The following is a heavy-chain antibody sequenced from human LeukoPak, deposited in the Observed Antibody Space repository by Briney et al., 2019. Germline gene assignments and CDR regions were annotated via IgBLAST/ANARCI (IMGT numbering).Heavy chain of an antibody. CDR1: GFTFSSYT. CDR2: ISSTSSYI. D-gene: IGHD3-10*01. V-gene: IGHV3-21*04. CDR3: ARGPGAIRL. J-gene: IGHJ4*02. Sequence: GGSLRLSCAASGFTFSSYTMNWVRQAPGKGLEWVSSISSTSSYIYYADSVKGRFTISRDNVKSSLYLQMNSLRAEDTAVYYCARGPGAIRLWGQGTLVTVSS.